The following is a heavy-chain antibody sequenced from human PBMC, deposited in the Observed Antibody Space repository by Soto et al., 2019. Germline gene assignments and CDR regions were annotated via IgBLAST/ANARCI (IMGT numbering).Heavy chain of an antibody. CDR3: TGGYCTGGTCYSGYFQH. Sequence: EVQLVQSGGGLVQPGGTLKLSCAASGYTFSGSTVHWVRQASGEGLQWVGRIRSKANDYATTYIASVKGRFTISRDDSGNTAYLQRRDLKTEDTAVYYCTGGYCTGGTCYSGYFQHWGEGALVTVFS. CDR2: IRSKANDYAT. CDR1: GYTFSGST. D-gene: IGHD2-15*01. V-gene: IGHV3-73*02. J-gene: IGHJ1*01.